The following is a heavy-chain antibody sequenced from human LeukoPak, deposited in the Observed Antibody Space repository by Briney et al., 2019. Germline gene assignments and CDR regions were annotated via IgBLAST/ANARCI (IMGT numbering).Heavy chain of an antibody. CDR3: ARGPRGYYDSSGYGY. J-gene: IGHJ4*02. CDR2: INHNSGGT. D-gene: IGHD3-22*01. CDR1: GYTFTGYY. V-gene: IGHV1-2*02. Sequence: GASVKVSCKASGYTFTGYYMHWVRQAPGQGLEWMGWINHNSGGTNYAQKFQGRVTMTRDTSISTAYMELSRLRSDDTAVYYCARGPRGYYDSSGYGYWGQGTLVTVSS.